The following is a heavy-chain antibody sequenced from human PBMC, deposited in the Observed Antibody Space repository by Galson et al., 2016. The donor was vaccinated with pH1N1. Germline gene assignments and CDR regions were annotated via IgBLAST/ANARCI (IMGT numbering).Heavy chain of an antibody. CDR1: GGSIGGGYYI. D-gene: IGHD3-22*01. CDR3: ARNGNYYDSSGYYYSGVWAFDI. J-gene: IGHJ3*02. Sequence: CTVSGGSIGGGYYIWTWIRQPAGKGLEWIGRVFASGNTNYNPSLKGRVTISLDTFKSQFSLKLSSVTAADTAVYYCARNGNYYDSSGYYYSGVWAFDIWGQGTMVTVSS. V-gene: IGHV4-61*02. CDR2: VFASGNT.